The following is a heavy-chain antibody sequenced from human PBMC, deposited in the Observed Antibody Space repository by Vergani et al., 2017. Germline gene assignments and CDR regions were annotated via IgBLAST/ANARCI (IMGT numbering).Heavy chain of an antibody. CDR1: GFSLDTSGAG. CDR3: AHKPVPFLWFVEVWDYFDY. CDR2: IYWNDER. Sequence: QITLKESGPTLVKPTQTLTLTCTVSGFSLDTSGAGAAWIRQPPGKALQCLGLIYWNDERRYIPSLSGRLTIIRDTSKSEVVLTMTNMDPADTATYYCAHKPVPFLWFVEVWDYFDYWGQGTVVTVSS. V-gene: IGHV2-5*01. D-gene: IGHD3-10*01. J-gene: IGHJ4*02.